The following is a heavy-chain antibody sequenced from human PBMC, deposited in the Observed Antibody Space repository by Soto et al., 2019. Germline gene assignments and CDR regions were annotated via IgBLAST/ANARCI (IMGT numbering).Heavy chain of an antibody. D-gene: IGHD2-15*01. CDR1: GFTFSSYS. Sequence: EVQLVESGGGLVKPGGSLRLSCAASGFTFSSYSMNWVRQAPGKGLEWVSSISSGSSYIYYADSVKGRFTISRDNAKNSLYLQMNSLRAEDTAVYYCARVLCSGGSCYPSDAFDIWGQGTMVTVSS. CDR3: ARVLCSGGSCYPSDAFDI. J-gene: IGHJ3*02. CDR2: ISSGSSYI. V-gene: IGHV3-21*01.